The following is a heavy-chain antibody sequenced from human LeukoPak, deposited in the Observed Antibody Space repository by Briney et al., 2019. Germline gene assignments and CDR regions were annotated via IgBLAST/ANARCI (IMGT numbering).Heavy chain of an antibody. D-gene: IGHD6-6*01. Sequence: GGSLRLSCAASGFTFSGSAMHWVRQASGEGLEWVGRIRSKANRYATAYAASVKGRLTISRDDSKNTAYLQMNRLKTEDTAVYYCTRPSLSASSVYAFDIWGQGTMVTVSS. CDR2: IRSKANRYAT. V-gene: IGHV3-73*01. J-gene: IGHJ3*02. CDR3: TRPSLSASSVYAFDI. CDR1: GFTFSGSA.